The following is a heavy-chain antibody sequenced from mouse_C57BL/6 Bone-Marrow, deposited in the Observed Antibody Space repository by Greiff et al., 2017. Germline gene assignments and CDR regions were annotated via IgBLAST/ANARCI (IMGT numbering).Heavy chain of an antibody. D-gene: IGHD1-1*01. J-gene: IGHJ2*01. CDR2: IDPSDSYT. V-gene: IGHV1-50*01. CDR3: ARSITTVPYFDY. Sequence: QVQLQQPGAELVKPGASVKLSCKASGYTFTSYWMQWVKQRPGQGLEWIGEIDPSDSYTNYNQKFKGKATLTVDTSSSTAYMQLSSLTSEDSAVYYCARSITTVPYFDYWGQGTTLTGSS. CDR1: GYTFTSYW.